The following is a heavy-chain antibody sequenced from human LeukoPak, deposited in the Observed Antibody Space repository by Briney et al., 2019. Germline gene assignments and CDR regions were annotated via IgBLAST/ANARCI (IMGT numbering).Heavy chain of an antibody. CDR1: GFTFSSYW. CDR2: IKSDGSST. D-gene: IGHD1-7*01. CDR3: AGWHYQHEPHFDY. Sequence: AGGSLRLSCAASGFTFSSYWMHWVRQAPGKGLGWVSRIKSDGSSTNYADSVKGRFTISRDNAKNTLYLQLNSLRAEDTAVYYCAGWHYQHEPHFDYWGQGTLVTVSS. V-gene: IGHV3-74*01. J-gene: IGHJ4*02.